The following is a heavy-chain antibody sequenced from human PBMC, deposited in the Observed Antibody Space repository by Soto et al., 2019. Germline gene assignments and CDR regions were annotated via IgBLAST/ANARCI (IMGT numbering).Heavy chain of an antibody. CDR3: ANVSIWTEDDHYYAIDV. J-gene: IGHJ6*02. CDR1: GCILSSYF. D-gene: IGHD3-9*01. CDR2: VKQVGSAE. Sequence: GGAFCRSCAASGCILSSYFMRWFRQDPGKGLQWFGNVKQVGSAEYYVDSVKGRFTIARANSTNSLFLQMDSLRAEDTVIDFCANVSIWTEDDHYYAIDVGGQGSPVTV. V-gene: IGHV3-7*03.